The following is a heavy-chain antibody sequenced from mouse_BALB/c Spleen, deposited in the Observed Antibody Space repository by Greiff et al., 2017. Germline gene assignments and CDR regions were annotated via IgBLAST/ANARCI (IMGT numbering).Heavy chain of an antibody. J-gene: IGHJ4*01. CDR2: IDPSDSYT. Sequence: QVQLQQPGAELVKPGASVQLSCKASGYTFTSYWMHWVKQRPGQGLEWIGEIDPSDSYTNYNQKFKGKATLTVDKSSSTAYMQLSSLTSEDSAVYYCARYYGSSYGGAMDYWGQGTSVTVSS. CDR3: ARYYGSSYGGAMDY. D-gene: IGHD1-1*01. CDR1: GYTFTSYW. V-gene: IGHV1-69*02.